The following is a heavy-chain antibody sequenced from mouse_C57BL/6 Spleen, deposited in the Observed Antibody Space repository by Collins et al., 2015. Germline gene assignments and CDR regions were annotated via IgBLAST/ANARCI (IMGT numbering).Heavy chain of an antibody. Sequence: EVQLQQSGAELVKPGAQSSCPAQLLASTFKDYYMHWVKQRTEQGLEWIGRIDPEDGETKYAPKFQGKATITADTSSNTAYLQLSSLTSEDTAVYYCARDDYGGVYFDYWGQGTTLTVSS. J-gene: IGHJ2*01. CDR3: ARDDYGGVYFDY. CDR1: ASTFKDYY. D-gene: IGHD2-4*01. CDR2: IDPEDGET. V-gene: IGHV14-2*01.